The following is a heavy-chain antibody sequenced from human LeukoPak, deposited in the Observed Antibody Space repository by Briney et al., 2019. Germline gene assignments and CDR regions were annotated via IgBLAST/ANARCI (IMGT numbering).Heavy chain of an antibody. CDR2: IYYGGST. CDR3: ASPSGSYGLGSVFDI. CDR1: GGSISSSNHY. Sequence: SETLSLTCTVSGGSISSSNHYWGWIRQPPGKGLEWVGSIYYGGSTYYNSSLKSRVTISVDTSKNQSSLKLSSVTAAGTAVYYCASPSGSYGLGSVFDIWGQGTMVTVSS. V-gene: IGHV4-39*01. J-gene: IGHJ3*02. D-gene: IGHD1-26*01.